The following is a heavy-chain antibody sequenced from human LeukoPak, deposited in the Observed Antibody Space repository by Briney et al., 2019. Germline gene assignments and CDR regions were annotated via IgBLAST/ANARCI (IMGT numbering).Heavy chain of an antibody. Sequence: GGSLRLSCAASGFTFSNYEMNWVRQAPGKGLEWVSYISSSGNTIYHADSVKGRFTISRDNAKNSLYLQMNSLRAEDTAVYYFARGVYDGIGHDHYWGQGTLVTV. D-gene: IGHD3-22*01. J-gene: IGHJ4*02. CDR3: ARGVYDGIGHDHY. CDR1: GFTFSNYE. V-gene: IGHV3-48*03. CDR2: ISSSGNTI.